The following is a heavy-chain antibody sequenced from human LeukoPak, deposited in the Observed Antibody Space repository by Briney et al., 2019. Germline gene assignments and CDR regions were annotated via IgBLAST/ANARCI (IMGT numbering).Heavy chain of an antibody. Sequence: GASVKVSCKASGYTFTSYYMRWVRQAPGQGLEWMGIINPSGGTTNYAQKFQGRVTMTRDTSTSTVYMEMSSLRSEDTAVYYCASLRSTGFDYWGQGTLVTVSS. CDR3: ASLRSTGFDY. D-gene: IGHD1-14*01. V-gene: IGHV1-46*01. J-gene: IGHJ4*02. CDR1: GYTFTSYY. CDR2: INPSGGTT.